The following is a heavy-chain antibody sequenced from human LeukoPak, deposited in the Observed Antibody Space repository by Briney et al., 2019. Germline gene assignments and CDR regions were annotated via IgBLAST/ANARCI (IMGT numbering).Heavy chain of an antibody. J-gene: IGHJ3*02. CDR3: ARNMATSDAFDI. CDR2: ISSSGSTI. Sequence: GGSLRLSCAASGFTFSDYYMSWIRQAPGKGLEWVSYISSSGSTIYYADSVKGRFTISRDNAKNSLYLQMNSLRAEDTAVHYCARNMATSDAFDIWGQGTMVTVSS. V-gene: IGHV3-11*04. CDR1: GFTFSDYY. D-gene: IGHD5-24*01.